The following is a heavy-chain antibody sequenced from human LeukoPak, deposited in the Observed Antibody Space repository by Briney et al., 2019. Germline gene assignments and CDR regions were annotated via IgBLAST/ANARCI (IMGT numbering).Heavy chain of an antibody. D-gene: IGHD2-2*01. CDR2: IYYSGST. J-gene: IGHJ4*02. CDR3: ARETFSGVVVPAAFGY. V-gene: IGHV4-39*07. CDR1: GGSISSSSYY. Sequence: SETLSLTCTVSGGSISSSSYYWGWIRQPPGKGLEWIGSIYYSGSTYYNPSLKSRVTISVDTSKNQFSLKLSSVTAADTAVYYCARETFSGVVVPAAFGYWGQGTLVTVSS.